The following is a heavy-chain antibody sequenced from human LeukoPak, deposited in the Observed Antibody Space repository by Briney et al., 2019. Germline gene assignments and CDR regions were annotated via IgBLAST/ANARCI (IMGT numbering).Heavy chain of an antibody. V-gene: IGHV3-23*01. D-gene: IGHD2-2*01. CDR2: IVGNGGGI. CDR1: GFTFSTYA. J-gene: IGHJ4*02. CDR3: ARHLEPGYCSSTSCHESYFDY. Sequence: PGGSLRLSCAASGFTFSTYAMNWVRQAPGKGLEWVSVIVGNGGGIHYADSVKGRFTISRDNSKNTLYLQMNSLRAEDTAVYYCARHLEPGYCSSTSCHESYFDYWGQGTLVTVSS.